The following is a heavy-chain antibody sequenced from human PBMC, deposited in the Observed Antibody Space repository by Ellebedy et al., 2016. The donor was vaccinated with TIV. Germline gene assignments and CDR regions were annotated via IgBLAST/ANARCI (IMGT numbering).Heavy chain of an antibody. CDR2: IYYSGST. CDR3: ARGLGVFDP. D-gene: IGHD2-8*01. Sequence: SETLSLTXSVSGDSVSRGSSHWSWIRQPPGKGLEWIGYIYYSGSTNYNPSLKSRVTISVDTSKNQFSLKLSSVTAADTAVYYCARGLGVFDPWGQGTLVTVSS. CDR1: GDSVSRGSSH. J-gene: IGHJ5*02. V-gene: IGHV4-61*01.